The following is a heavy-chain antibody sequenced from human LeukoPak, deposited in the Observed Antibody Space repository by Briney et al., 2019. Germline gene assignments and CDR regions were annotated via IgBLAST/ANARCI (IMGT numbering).Heavy chain of an antibody. J-gene: IGHJ4*02. CDR2: ISGSGGST. D-gene: IGHD5-24*01. CDR3: AKDCRKGMATISRTFFCY. CDR1: GLTFSSYG. V-gene: IGHV3-23*01. Sequence: PGGSLRLSCAASGLTFSSYGMSWVRQAPGKGLEWVSAISGSGGSTYYADSVKGRFTISRDNSKNTLYLQMNSLRAEDTAVYYCAKDCRKGMATISRTFFCYWGQGTLVTVSS.